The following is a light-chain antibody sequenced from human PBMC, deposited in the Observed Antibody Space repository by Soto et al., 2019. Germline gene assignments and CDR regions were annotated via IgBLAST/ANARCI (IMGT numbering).Light chain of an antibody. J-gene: IGKJ5*01. Sequence: EIVLTQSPVTLSVSSGEGATLSCMASQFVTSGHLAWYQQKPGQAPRLLIYDASTRATGIPDRFSGSGSGTDFSLTISRLEPEDFAVYYCQQYGSSVTFGQGTRLEI. CDR1: QFVTSGH. CDR3: QQYGSSVT. CDR2: DAS. V-gene: IGKV3-20*01.